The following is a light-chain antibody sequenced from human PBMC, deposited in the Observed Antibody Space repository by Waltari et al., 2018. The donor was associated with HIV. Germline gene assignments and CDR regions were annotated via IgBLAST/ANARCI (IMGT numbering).Light chain of an antibody. J-gene: IGLJ3*02. CDR1: SSDVGSYNL. CDR2: EGS. CDR3: CSYAGSSTLV. Sequence: QSALTQPASVSGSPGQSITISCTGTSSDVGSYNLVSWYQQHPGKAPKLIIYEGSKRPSGFSNRFSGSKSGNTASLTISGLQAEDEADYYCCSYAGSSTLVFGGGTKLTVL. V-gene: IGLV2-23*01.